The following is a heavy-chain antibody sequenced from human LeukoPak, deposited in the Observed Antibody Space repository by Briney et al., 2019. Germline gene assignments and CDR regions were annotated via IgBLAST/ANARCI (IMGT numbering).Heavy chain of an antibody. Sequence: SETLSLTCTASGGSISSYYWSWIRQPPGKGLEWIGYIYHSGSTYYNPSLKSRVTISVDRSKNQFSLKLSSVTAADTAVYYCARVGYCGGDCLDYWGQGTLVTVSS. CDR3: ARVGYCGGDCLDY. D-gene: IGHD2-21*02. J-gene: IGHJ4*02. CDR1: GGSISSYY. V-gene: IGHV4-59*12. CDR2: IYHSGST.